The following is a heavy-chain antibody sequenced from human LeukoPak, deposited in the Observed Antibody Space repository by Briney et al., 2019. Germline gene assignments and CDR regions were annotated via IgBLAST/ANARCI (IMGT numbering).Heavy chain of an antibody. CDR2: IYYSGST. J-gene: IGHJ6*02. D-gene: IGHD2-21*01. Sequence: SETLSLTCTVSGDSISSTSYYWGWIRQPPGKGLEWIGSIYYSGSTYYNPSLKSRVTISVDTSKNQFSLKLGSVTAADTAVYYCARNSYHYGMDVWGQGTTVTVSS. CDR3: ARNSYHYGMDV. V-gene: IGHV4-39*01. CDR1: GDSISSTSYY.